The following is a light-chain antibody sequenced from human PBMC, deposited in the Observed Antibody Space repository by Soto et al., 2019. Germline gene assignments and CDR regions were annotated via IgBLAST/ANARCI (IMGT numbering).Light chain of an antibody. Sequence: QSVLTQPPSASGTPGQRVTISCSGSSSNIGRNTVNWYQHLPGTAPKLLIYSNNQRPSGVPDRFSGSKSGTSASLAISGLQSEDEADYYCAAWDDSLNCPVFGGGTKVTVL. CDR2: SNN. CDR1: SSNIGRNT. V-gene: IGLV1-44*01. CDR3: AAWDDSLNCPV. J-gene: IGLJ2*01.